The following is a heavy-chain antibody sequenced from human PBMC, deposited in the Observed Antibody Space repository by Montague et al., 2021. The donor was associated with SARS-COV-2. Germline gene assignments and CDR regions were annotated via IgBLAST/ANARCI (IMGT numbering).Heavy chain of an antibody. Sequence: CAISGDSVSSDTAAWHWIRRSPSRGLEWLGRTFYRSQWHTDSAASVRSRISFSGGISKNQFSLHLNSVTPEDTAIYYCARDGDYGGTWYPFLQNWGQGTLVIVSS. CDR2: TFYRSQWHT. V-gene: IGHV6-1*01. CDR3: ARDGDYGGTWYPFLQN. D-gene: IGHD4-17*01. J-gene: IGHJ1*01. CDR1: GDSVSSDTAA.